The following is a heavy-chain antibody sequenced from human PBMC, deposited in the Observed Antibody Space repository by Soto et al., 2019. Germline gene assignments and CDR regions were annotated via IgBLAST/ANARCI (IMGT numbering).Heavy chain of an antibody. V-gene: IGHV4-39*01. D-gene: IGHD2-15*01. J-gene: IGHJ6*02. CDR1: SSPVSSTTYT. CDR2: IYYGGSS. CDR3: VRLNGCCIRGRCHGHYAMDV. Sequence: SETLSLTCTFSSSPVSSTTYTWGWIRQPPGRGLEWVASIYYGGSSYYNPSLNSRVTVSVDTSKNQFSLKMTSVTAADTAVYYCVRLNGCCIRGRCHGHYAMDVWGQGTTVTVSS.